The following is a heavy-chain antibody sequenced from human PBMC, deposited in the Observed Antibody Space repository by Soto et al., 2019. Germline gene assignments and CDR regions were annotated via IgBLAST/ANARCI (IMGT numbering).Heavy chain of an antibody. D-gene: IGHD3-16*01. Sequence: QVQLQESGPGLVKPSGTLSLTCAVSGGSISSSNWWSWVRQPPGKGLEWIGEIYHSGSTNYNPSLTRRVTISVAKSKNQFALRLSSVTAADTAVYYCAGDYDYVWGSSRGFDPGGQGTLVTVSS. J-gene: IGHJ5*02. CDR3: AGDYDYVWGSSRGFDP. CDR2: IYHSGST. CDR1: GGSISSSNW. V-gene: IGHV4-4*02.